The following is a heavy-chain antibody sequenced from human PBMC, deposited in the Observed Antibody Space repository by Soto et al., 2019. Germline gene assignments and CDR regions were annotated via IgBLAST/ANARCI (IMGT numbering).Heavy chain of an antibody. CDR3: ARGREDNPVPYYYYYYYMDV. J-gene: IGHJ6*03. CDR1: GGSISSYY. D-gene: IGHD1-1*01. Sequence: SETLSLTCTVSGGSISSYYWSWIRQPPGKGLEWIGYIYYSGSTNYNPSLKSRVTISVDTSKNQFSLKLSSVTAADTAVYYCARGREDNPVPYYYYYYYMDVWGKGTTVTVSS. CDR2: IYYSGST. V-gene: IGHV4-59*01.